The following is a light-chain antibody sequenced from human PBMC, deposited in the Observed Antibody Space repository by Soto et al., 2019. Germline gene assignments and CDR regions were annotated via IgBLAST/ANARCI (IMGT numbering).Light chain of an antibody. J-gene: IGLJ1*01. CDR2: DVS. CDR3: SSYTTSSTLYV. V-gene: IGLV2-14*01. Sequence: QSVLTQPASVSGSPGQSITIYCTGTSSDVGGYNYVSWYQQHPGKAPKLMIYDVSNRPSGVSNRFSGSKSGNKASLTISGLQAEDEADYYCSSYTTSSTLYVFGTGTKLTVL. CDR1: SSDVGGYNY.